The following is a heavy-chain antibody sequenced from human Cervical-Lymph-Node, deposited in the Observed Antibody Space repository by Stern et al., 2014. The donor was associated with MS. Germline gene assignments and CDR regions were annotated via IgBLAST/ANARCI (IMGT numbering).Heavy chain of an antibody. J-gene: IGHJ4*02. Sequence: VQLVESGGGVVQPGRSLRLSCAASGFTFSNYGMHWVRQAPGKGLEWLAVLLFDGKKKYYADSVKGRFTISRDNSKNTLFLQMSSLTAEDTALYYCARGNWNYEGMGYWGQGTLVTVSS. CDR1: GFTFSNYG. CDR2: LLFDGKKK. V-gene: IGHV3-33*01. D-gene: IGHD1-7*01. CDR3: ARGNWNYEGMGY.